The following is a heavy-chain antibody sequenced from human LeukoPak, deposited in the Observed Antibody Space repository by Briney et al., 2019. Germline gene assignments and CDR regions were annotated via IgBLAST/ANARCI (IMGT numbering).Heavy chain of an antibody. CDR2: IYTSGST. Sequence: SETLSLTCTVSGGSISSGSYYWSWIRQPAGKGLEWTGRIYTSGSTNYNPSLKSRVTISVDTSKNQFSLKLSSVTAADTAVYYCARDSSRSEGAFDIWGQGTMVTVSS. V-gene: IGHV4-61*02. J-gene: IGHJ3*02. D-gene: IGHD2-15*01. CDR3: ARDSSRSEGAFDI. CDR1: GGSISSGSYY.